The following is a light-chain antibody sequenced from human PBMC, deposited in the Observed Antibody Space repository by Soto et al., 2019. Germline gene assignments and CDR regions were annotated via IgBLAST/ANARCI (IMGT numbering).Light chain of an antibody. CDR1: QSISSW. Sequence: DIQMTQSPSTLSASVGDRVTITCRASQSISSWWAWYQQKPGKAPKLLIYKASSLESGVPSRFSGSGSGTEFTLNISSLQPYDFATYYCQQYNSYWTFGQGTKVEIK. CDR3: QQYNSYWT. CDR2: KAS. J-gene: IGKJ1*01. V-gene: IGKV1-5*03.